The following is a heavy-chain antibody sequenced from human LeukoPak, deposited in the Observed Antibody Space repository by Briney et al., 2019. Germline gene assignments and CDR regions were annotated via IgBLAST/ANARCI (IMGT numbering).Heavy chain of an antibody. Sequence: ASLKVSCKASGDTFTTYDINWVRQAPGQGPEWMGWMNPYSGNTGYAQRFQGRVAMTRDTSITTAYMELSSLTLEDTAVYYCARGNPYCSSASCYNYWGQGTLVTVPS. D-gene: IGHD2-2*02. CDR1: GDTFTTYD. CDR2: MNPYSGNT. J-gene: IGHJ4*02. V-gene: IGHV1-8*01. CDR3: ARGNPYCSSASCYNY.